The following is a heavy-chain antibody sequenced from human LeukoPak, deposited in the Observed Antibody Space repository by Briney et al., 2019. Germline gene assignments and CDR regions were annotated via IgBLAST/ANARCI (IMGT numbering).Heavy chain of an antibody. V-gene: IGHV1-8*01. CDR3: VRGGYYYDSSGSQVDY. J-gene: IGHJ4*02. Sequence: ASVKVSCKAFGYTFTSYDINWVRQATGQGLEWMGWMNPNSGNTGYAQKFQGRVTMTRNTSISTAYMELSSLRSEDTAVYYCVRGGYYYDSSGSQVDYWGQGTLVTVSS. CDR2: MNPNSGNT. CDR1: GYTFTSYD. D-gene: IGHD3-22*01.